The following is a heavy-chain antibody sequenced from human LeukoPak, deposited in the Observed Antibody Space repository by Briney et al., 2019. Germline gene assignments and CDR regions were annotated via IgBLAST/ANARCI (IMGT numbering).Heavy chain of an antibody. CDR2: LSGSGNNI. J-gene: IGHJ4*02. D-gene: IGHD2-2*01. Sequence: GGSLRLSCAASGFTISNYAMTWVRQAPGKGLEWVSALSGSGNNIYYADSVKGHFIISRDNSKNTLYLQMNSLRAEDTAVYYCARGVVPAARGYFDYWGQGTLVTVSS. CDR3: ARGVVPAARGYFDY. CDR1: GFTISNYA. V-gene: IGHV3-23*01.